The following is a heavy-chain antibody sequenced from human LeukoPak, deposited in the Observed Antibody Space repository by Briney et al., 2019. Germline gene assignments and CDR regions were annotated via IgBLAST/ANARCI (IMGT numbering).Heavy chain of an antibody. J-gene: IGHJ4*02. CDR1: GFTFSSYA. V-gene: IGHV3-23*01. CDR3: AKAPHYGGNSLFDY. CDR2: ISGSGGST. Sequence: PGGSLRLSCAASGFTFSSYAMSWVRQAPGKGLEWVSGISGSGGSTYYADSVKGRFTISRDNSKNTLYLQMNSLRAEDTAVYYCAKAPHYGGNSLFDYWGQGTLVTVSS. D-gene: IGHD4-23*01.